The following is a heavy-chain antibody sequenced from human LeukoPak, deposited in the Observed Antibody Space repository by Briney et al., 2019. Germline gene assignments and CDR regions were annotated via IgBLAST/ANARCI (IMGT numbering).Heavy chain of an antibody. J-gene: IGHJ4*01. V-gene: IGHV3-23*01. D-gene: IGHD4-11*01. CDR1: GFTFSSYA. CDR2: IFIHGGET. CDR3: VRDAQRGFDYSNSLRY. Sequence: GGSLRLSCAASGFTFSSYAMSWVRQAPGKGLEWVSGIFIHGGETYHAESVKGRFTTSRDNSKSTLYLQMNSLRVEDTAMYYCVRDAQRGFDYSNSLRYWGHGTLVTVSS.